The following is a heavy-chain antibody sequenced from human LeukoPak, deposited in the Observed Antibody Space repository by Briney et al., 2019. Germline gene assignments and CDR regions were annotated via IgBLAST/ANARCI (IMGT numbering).Heavy chain of an antibody. CDR1: GYTFTGYY. CDR2: ISAYNGNT. D-gene: IGHD2-15*01. Sequence: ASVKVSCKASGYTFTGYYMHWVRQAPGQGLEWMGWISAYNGNTNYAQKLQGRVTMTTDTSTSTAYMELRSLRSDDTAVYYCARDYCSGGSCWGSFDPWGQGTLVTVSS. V-gene: IGHV1-18*04. J-gene: IGHJ5*02. CDR3: ARDYCSGGSCWGSFDP.